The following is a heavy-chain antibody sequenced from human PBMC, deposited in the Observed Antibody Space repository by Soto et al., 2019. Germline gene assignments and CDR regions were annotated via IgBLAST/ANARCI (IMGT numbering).Heavy chain of an antibody. D-gene: IGHD3-3*01. J-gene: IGHJ6*02. CDR3: AKGITAWTVDYGMDV. CDR1: GDTFGRFT. V-gene: IGHV1-69*13. Sequence: SVKVSCKASGDTFGRFTINWVRQAPGQGLEWMGGIKPISDITNYAQRFQGRVTFTADASTSTVYLELSSLRSEDTAMYYCAKGITAWTVDYGMDVWGQGTTVTVSS. CDR2: IKPISDIT.